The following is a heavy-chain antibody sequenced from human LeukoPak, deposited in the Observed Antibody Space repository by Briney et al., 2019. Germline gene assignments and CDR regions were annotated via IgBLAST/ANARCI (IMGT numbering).Heavy chain of an antibody. CDR3: ARGGDSSSWYYFDY. CDR1: GGSISSSSYY. D-gene: IGHD6-13*01. Sequence: PSETLSLTCTVSGGSISSSSYYWGWIRQPPGKGLEWIGSIYYSGSTYYNPSLKSRVTISVDTSKNQFSLKLSSVTAADTAVYYCARGGDSSSWYYFDYWGQGTLVTVSS. CDR2: IYYSGST. J-gene: IGHJ4*02. V-gene: IGHV4-39*07.